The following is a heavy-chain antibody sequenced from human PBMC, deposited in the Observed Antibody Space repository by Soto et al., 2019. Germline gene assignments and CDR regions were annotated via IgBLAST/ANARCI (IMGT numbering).Heavy chain of an antibody. V-gene: IGHV1-3*01. CDR3: ARASVLRFLEWLPFS. D-gene: IGHD3-3*01. CDR2: INAGNGNT. CDR1: GYTFTSYA. J-gene: IGHJ5*02. Sequence: ASVKVSCKASGYTFTSYAMHWVRQAPGQRLEWMGWINAGNGNTKYSQKFQGRVTITRDTSASTAYMELSSLRSEDTAVYYCARASVLRFLEWLPFSWGQGTLVTSPQ.